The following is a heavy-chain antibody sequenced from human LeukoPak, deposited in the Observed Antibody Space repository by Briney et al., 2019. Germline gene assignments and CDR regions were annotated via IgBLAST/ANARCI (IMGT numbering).Heavy chain of an antibody. CDR2: ISGSGDST. CDR3: AKINDFWSGYQYYFDY. Sequence: GGSLRLSCAASGFSFSSYAMSWGRQAPGKGLEWVSVISGSGDSTDYADSVKGQITISRDNSKNTLYLQMNSLRVEDMAVYYCAKINDFWSGYQYYFDYWGQGTLVTVSS. J-gene: IGHJ4*02. D-gene: IGHD3-3*01. CDR1: GFSFSSYA. V-gene: IGHV3-23*01.